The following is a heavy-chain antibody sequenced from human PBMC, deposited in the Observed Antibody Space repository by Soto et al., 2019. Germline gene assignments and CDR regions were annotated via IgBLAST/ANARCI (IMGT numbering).Heavy chain of an antibody. V-gene: IGHV1-69*04. Sequence: QVHLVQSGAEVKKPGSSVKVSCKASGGSLNSYTISWVRQAPGQGLEWLGRVIPVLTMTNYAQKFQDRVTMCADKYTGTAYMELSSLKSEDTAVSYCARGPRDGGSYRWGGGSELWGRGTLVIVSS. CDR3: ARGPRDGGSYRWGGGSEL. J-gene: IGHJ2*01. CDR2: VIPVLTMT. CDR1: GGSLNSYT. D-gene: IGHD1-26*01.